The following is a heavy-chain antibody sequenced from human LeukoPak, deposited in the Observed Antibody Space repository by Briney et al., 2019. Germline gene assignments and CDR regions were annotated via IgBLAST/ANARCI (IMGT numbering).Heavy chain of an antibody. J-gene: IGHJ5*02. V-gene: IGHV3-53*01. CDR2: IYSGGST. D-gene: IGHD3-22*01. CDR1: GFTVSSNY. Sequence: GGSLRLSCAASGFTVSSNYMSWVRQAPGKGLEWVSVIYSGGSTYYADSVKGRFTISRDNSKNTLYLQMNSLRAEDTAVYYCARGLWRDSNNWFDPWGQGTLVTVSS. CDR3: ARGLWRDSNNWFDP.